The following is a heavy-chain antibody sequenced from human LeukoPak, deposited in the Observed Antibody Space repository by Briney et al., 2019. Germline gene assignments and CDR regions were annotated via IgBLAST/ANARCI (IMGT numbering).Heavy chain of an antibody. D-gene: IGHD5/OR15-5a*01. V-gene: IGHV4-34*01. CDR2: INHSGST. CDR3: ARRMTVSATNWFDP. J-gene: IGHJ5*02. CDR1: GESFSGHC. Sequence: SETLSLTCAVYGESFSGHCWSWIRQPPGKGLEWIGEINHSGSTNYSPSLKSRLTISVDTSKNQFSLRLSSVTAADTAIYYCARRMTVSATNWFDPWGQGTLVTVSS.